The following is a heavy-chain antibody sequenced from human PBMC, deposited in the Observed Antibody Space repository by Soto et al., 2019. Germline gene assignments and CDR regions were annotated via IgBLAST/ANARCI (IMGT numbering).Heavy chain of an antibody. CDR1: CGPLRHGCYD. Sequence: SEAPSLTCTGSCGPLRHGCYDWSWIRQPPGEGLGRIGNIYSSGGTLYKPPPKRRVFISVEQSMNHFSLKLSSVTAADTAVYYCARDQHGLVPPYYYGMDVWGQGTTVTVSS. J-gene: IGHJ6*02. CDR2: IYSSGGT. V-gene: IGHV4-61*03. CDR3: ARDQHGLVPPYYYGMDV.